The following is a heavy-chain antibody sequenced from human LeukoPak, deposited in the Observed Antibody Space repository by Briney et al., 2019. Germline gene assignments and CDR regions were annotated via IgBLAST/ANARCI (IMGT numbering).Heavy chain of an antibody. CDR3: ARAWESIAGYYFDY. CDR1: GYTFSSYH. D-gene: IGHD1-26*01. Sequence: ASVKVSCKASGYTFSSYHIHWVRQAPGQGLEWMGRINPSFNPGVDVSSYAQKFQGRITMTRDISTNTVYMELSSLTSEDTAVYYCARAWESIAGYYFDYWGQGTLVTVSS. V-gene: IGHV1-46*01. J-gene: IGHJ4*02. CDR2: INPSFNPGVDVS.